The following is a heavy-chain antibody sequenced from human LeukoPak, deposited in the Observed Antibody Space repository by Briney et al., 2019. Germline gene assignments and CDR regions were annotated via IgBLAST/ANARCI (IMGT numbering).Heavy chain of an antibody. J-gene: IGHJ3*02. CDR1: GFSFSSYW. CDR2: ISSDGST. CDR3: ARAGDYGSGSCAFDM. D-gene: IGHD3-10*01. Sequence: PGGSLRLSCAASGFSFSSYWMHWVRQAPGKGLVWASRISSDGSTTYADSVKGRFTISRDNAKNTLYLQMNSLRAEDTAVYYCARAGDYGSGSCAFDMWGQGTMVTVSS. V-gene: IGHV3-74*01.